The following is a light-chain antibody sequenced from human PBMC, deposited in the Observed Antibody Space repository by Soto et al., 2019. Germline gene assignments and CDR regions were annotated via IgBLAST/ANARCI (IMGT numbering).Light chain of an antibody. CDR2: DTS. J-gene: IGKJ5*01. V-gene: IGKV3-15*01. CDR3: QQYNKWPPIT. Sequence: EVVLTQSPATLSVSPGERATLSCRASQSVSIKLAWYQQKPGQAPRLLIYDTSTRATGIPARFSGSGSGTEFTLTISSLQSEDFAVYCCQQYNKWPPITFGQGTRLEIK. CDR1: QSVSIK.